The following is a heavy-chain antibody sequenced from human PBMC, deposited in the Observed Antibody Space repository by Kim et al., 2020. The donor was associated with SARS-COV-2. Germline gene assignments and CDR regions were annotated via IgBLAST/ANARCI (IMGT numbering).Heavy chain of an antibody. CDR2: IYYSGST. CDR3: ARGPEMATTNPVSYFDY. CDR1: GGSISSGGYY. V-gene: IGHV4-31*03. Sequence: SETLSLTCTVSGGSISSGGYYWSWIRQHPGKGLEWIGYIYYSGSTYYNPSLKSRVTISVDTSKNQFSLKLSSVTAADTAVYYCARGPEMATTNPVSYFDYWGQGTLVTVSS. J-gene: IGHJ4*02. D-gene: IGHD5-12*01.